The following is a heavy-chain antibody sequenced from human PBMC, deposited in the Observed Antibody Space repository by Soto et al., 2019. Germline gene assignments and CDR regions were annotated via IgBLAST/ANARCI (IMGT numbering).Heavy chain of an antibody. J-gene: IGHJ2*01. CDR2: IVVGSGNT. D-gene: IGHD6-6*01. CDR3: ARDPSHGYSSSSLGYWYFDL. CDR1: GVTFTSSA. Sequence: GASVKVSCKSSGVTFTSSAVQWVRQARGQRLEWIGWIVVGSGNTNYAQKFQERVTITRDMSTSTAYMELSSLRSEDTAVYYCARDPSHGYSSSSLGYWYFDLWGRGTLVTVSS. V-gene: IGHV1-58*01.